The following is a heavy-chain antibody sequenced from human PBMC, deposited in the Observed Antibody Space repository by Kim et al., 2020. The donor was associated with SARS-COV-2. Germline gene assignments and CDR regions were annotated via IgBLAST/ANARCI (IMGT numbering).Heavy chain of an antibody. CDR3: ARDRGGYSDYDYVDYFDY. V-gene: IGHV1-69*13. CDR1: GGTFSSYA. D-gene: IGHD5-12*01. J-gene: IGHJ4*02. Sequence: SVKVSCKASGGTFSSYAISWVRQAPGQGLEWMGGIIPIFGTANYAQKFQGRVTITADESTSTAYMELSSLRSEDTAVYYCARDRGGYSDYDYVDYFDYWGQGTLVTVSS. CDR2: IIPIFGTA.